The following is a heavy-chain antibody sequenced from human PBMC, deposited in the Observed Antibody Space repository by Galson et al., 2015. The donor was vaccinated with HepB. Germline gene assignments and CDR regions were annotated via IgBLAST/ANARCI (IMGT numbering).Heavy chain of an antibody. Sequence: CAISGDSVSSNSAAWNWIRQSPSRGLEWLGRTYYRSKWYNDYAVSVKSRITINPDTSKNQFSLQLNSVTPEDTAVYYCARDAGATGVLGMDVWGQGTTVTVSS. J-gene: IGHJ6*02. CDR2: TYYRSKWYN. CDR1: GDSVSSNSAA. V-gene: IGHV6-1*01. CDR3: ARDAGATGVLGMDV. D-gene: IGHD1-26*01.